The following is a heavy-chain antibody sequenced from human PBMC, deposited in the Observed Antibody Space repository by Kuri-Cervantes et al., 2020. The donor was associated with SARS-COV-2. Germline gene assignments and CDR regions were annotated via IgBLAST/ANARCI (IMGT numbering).Heavy chain of an antibody. J-gene: IGHJ6*03. V-gene: IGHV5-51*01. CDR1: GYSSTNYW. D-gene: IGHD4-17*01. CDR2: IYPGDSDT. Sequence: GGSLRLSCKGSGYSSTNYWIAWVRQMPGKGLEWMGIIYPGDSDTKYSPSFQGQVTISADKSISTAFLQWSSLKASDTAMYYCARRAYGEQVDYYYMDVWGKGTTVTVSS. CDR3: ARRAYGEQVDYYYMDV.